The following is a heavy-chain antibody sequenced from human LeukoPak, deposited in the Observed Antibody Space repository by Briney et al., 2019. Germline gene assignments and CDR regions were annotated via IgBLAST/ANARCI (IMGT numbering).Heavy chain of an antibody. CDR1: GFTFSSDA. V-gene: IGHV3-23*01. D-gene: IGHD4-17*01. CDR3: AKVGTSVTTYYYYMDV. CDR2: ISGSDGNT. J-gene: IGHJ6*03. Sequence: GGSLRLSCAASGFTFSSDAMSWVRQAPGKGLEWVSAISGSDGNTYYADSVKGRFTISRDNSKNTLYLQMNSLRAEDTAVYYCAKVGTSVTTYYYYMDVWGKGTTVTVSS.